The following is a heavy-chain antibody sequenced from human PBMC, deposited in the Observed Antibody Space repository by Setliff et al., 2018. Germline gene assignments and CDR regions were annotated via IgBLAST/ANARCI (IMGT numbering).Heavy chain of an antibody. CDR2: INHSGST. D-gene: IGHD6-25*01. J-gene: IGHJ6*03. CDR3: ARMSGFAYMDV. V-gene: IGHV4-34*01. Sequence: SETLSLTCAVYGGSFSGYYWSWIRQPPGKGLEWIGEINHSGSTNYNPSLKSRVTISVDTSKNQFSLKLSSVTAADTAVYYCARMSGFAYMDVWGKGTQVTVSS. CDR1: GGSFSGYY.